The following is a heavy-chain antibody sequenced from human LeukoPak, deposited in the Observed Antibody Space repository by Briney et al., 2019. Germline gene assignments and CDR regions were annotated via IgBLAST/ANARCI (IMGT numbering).Heavy chain of an antibody. CDR1: GGSISSSSYY. D-gene: IGHD6-13*01. CDR2: IFYSGST. V-gene: IGHV4-39*01. CDR3: ASPPSRATAASDY. J-gene: IGHJ4*02. Sequence: PSETLSLTCTVSGGSISSSSYYWGWIRQPPGKGLEWIGSIFYSGSTYYNPSLKSRVTISVDTSKNQFSLKLSSVTAADTAVYYCASPPSRATAASDYWGQGTLVTVSS.